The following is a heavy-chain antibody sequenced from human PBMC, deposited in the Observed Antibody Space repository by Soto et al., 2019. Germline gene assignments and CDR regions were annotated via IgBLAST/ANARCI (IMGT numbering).Heavy chain of an antibody. CDR2: IYWDDDK. CDR1: GFSLTTRPLS. J-gene: IGHJ4*01. D-gene: IGHD4-17*01. Sequence: QITLKESGPTLVKPTQTLTLTCTFSGFSLTTRPLSVGWIRQAPGNALEWLALIYWDDDKRYSPSLQSRLSNSKDTSKNQVVLTMTNMDPVDTATYYCAHAPTVITYFDYGGRGIPVTVSS. CDR3: AHAPTVITYFDY. V-gene: IGHV2-5*02.